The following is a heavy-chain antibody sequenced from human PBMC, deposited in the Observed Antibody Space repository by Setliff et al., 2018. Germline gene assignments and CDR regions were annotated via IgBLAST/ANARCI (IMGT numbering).Heavy chain of an antibody. CDR2: IYSGDRNT. CDR3: AKPQVELRWGFES. CDR1: GFTFSTYA. J-gene: IGHJ4*02. V-gene: IGHV3-23*03. Sequence: GGSLRLSCAASGFTFSTYAMSWVRQAPGKGLEWVSTIYSGDRNTFYTDSVQGRFTIFRDGSKNTLFLHMTSLRAEDTAVYYCAKPQVELRWGFESWGQGTPVTVSS. D-gene: IGHD1-7*01.